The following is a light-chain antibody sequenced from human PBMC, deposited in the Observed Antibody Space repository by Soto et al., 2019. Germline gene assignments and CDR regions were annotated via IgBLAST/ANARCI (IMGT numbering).Light chain of an antibody. CDR2: TAS. CDR3: QQYNSYPWT. CDR1: QSISSW. Sequence: DIQMTQSPSTPSASVGDRVTITCRASQSISSWLAWYQQKPGTAPKLLIYTASTLESGVPSRFSGSGSGTEFTLTISSLQPDDFATYYCQQYNSYPWTFGQGTKVEIK. V-gene: IGKV1-5*03. J-gene: IGKJ1*01.